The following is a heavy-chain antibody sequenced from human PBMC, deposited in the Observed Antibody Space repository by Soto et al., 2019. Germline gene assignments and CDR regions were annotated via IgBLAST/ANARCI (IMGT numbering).Heavy chain of an antibody. Sequence: SETLSLTCTVSGGSISSSFYYWGWVRQAPGQGLECIASMHYGGSTYYSPSLKSRVTISIDTSKNQFSLKLSSVTAADTAVYYCARDLGYYGSGSSFDYGMDVWGHGTTVTVSS. V-gene: IGHV4-39*07. D-gene: IGHD3-10*01. CDR1: GGSISSSFYY. CDR3: ARDLGYYGSGSSFDYGMDV. J-gene: IGHJ6*02. CDR2: MHYGGST.